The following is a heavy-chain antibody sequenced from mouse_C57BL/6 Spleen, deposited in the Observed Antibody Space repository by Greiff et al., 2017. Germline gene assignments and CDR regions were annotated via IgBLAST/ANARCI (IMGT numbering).Heavy chain of an antibody. CDR3: ARGGFPLAMDY. V-gene: IGHV1-50*01. D-gene: IGHD6-1*01. Sequence: QVQLQQPGAELVKPGASVKLSCKASGYTFTSYWMQWVKQRPGQGLEWIGEIDPSDSYTNYNQKFKGKATLTVDTSSSTAYMQLSSLTSEDSAVSYCARGGFPLAMDYWGQGTSVTVSS. J-gene: IGHJ4*01. CDR1: GYTFTSYW. CDR2: IDPSDSYT.